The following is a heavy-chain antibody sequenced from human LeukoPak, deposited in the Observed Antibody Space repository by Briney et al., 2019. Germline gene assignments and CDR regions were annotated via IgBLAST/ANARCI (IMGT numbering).Heavy chain of an antibody. J-gene: IGHJ4*02. D-gene: IGHD3-16*02. CDR2: ISAYNGNT. Sequence: ASVRVSCKASGYTFTSYGISWVRQAPGQGLEWMGWISAYNGNTSYAQKLQGRVTMTTDTSTSTAYMELRGLRSDDTAVYYCARGGRAITFGGVIALAFDYWGQGTLVTVSS. CDR1: GYTFTSYG. V-gene: IGHV1-18*01. CDR3: ARGGRAITFGGVIALAFDY.